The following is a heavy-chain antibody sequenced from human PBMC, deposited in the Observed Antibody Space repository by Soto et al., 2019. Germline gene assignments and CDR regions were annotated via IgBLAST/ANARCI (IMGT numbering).Heavy chain of an antibody. D-gene: IGHD3-3*01. CDR2: ISAYNGNT. CDR1: GYTFTSYG. Sequence: XSVKVSCKASGYTFTSYGISWVRQAPGQGLEWMGWISAYNGNTNYAQKLQGRVTMTTDTSTSTAYMELRSLRSDDTAVYYCARDGYDFWSGYSATDGMDVWGQGTTVTVSS. J-gene: IGHJ6*02. V-gene: IGHV1-18*01. CDR3: ARDGYDFWSGYSATDGMDV.